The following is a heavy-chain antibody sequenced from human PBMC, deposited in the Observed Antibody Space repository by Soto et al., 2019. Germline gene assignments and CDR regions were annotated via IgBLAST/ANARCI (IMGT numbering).Heavy chain of an antibody. CDR2: ISGSGGST. J-gene: IGHJ4*02. D-gene: IGHD6-19*01. CDR1: GFTFSSYA. V-gene: IGHV3-23*01. Sequence: TGGSMRVSCAAAGFTFSSYARSWVRQAPGKGLEWVSAISGSGGSTYYADSVKGRFTISRDNSKNTLYLQMNSLRAEDTAVYYCAKDGAQLYRVAGTFDYWGQGTLVTVSS. CDR3: AKDGAQLYRVAGTFDY.